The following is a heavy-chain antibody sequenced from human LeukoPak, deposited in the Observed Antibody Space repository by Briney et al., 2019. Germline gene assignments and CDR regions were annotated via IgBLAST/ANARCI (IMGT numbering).Heavy chain of an antibody. CDR3: ARQGMVRGVIEY. V-gene: IGHV4-59*08. J-gene: IGHJ4*02. Sequence: SETLSLTCTVSGGSISGYYWSWIRQPPGKGLEWIGYIYYSGSTNYNPSLKSRVTISVDTSKNQFSLKLSSVTAADTAVYYCARQGMVRGVIEYWGQGTLVIVSS. D-gene: IGHD3-10*01. CDR1: GGSISGYY. CDR2: IYYSGST.